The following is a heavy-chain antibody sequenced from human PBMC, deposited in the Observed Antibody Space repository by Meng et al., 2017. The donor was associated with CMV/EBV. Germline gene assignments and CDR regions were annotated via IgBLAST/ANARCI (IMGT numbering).Heavy chain of an antibody. V-gene: IGHV1-46*01. Sequence: ASVKVSCKASGYTFTSYYMHWVRQAPGQGLEWMGIISPSGGSTSYAQKFQGRVTMTRDTSTSTVYMELSSLRSEDTAVYCCASAGCSSTSCHKGDAFDIWGQGTMVTVSS. D-gene: IGHD2-2*01. CDR3: ASAGCSSTSCHKGDAFDI. CDR1: GYTFTSYY. J-gene: IGHJ3*02. CDR2: ISPSGGST.